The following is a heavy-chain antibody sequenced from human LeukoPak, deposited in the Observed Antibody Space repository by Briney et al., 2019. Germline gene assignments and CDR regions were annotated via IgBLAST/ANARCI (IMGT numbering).Heavy chain of an antibody. CDR3: AIHRTSGWLY. Sequence: PGGSLRLSCAASGFTFSSYAMSWVRQAPGKGLEWVSSISGSGGSTYYADSAKGRFTISRDNSKNTLYLQMNSLRAEDTALYYCAIHRTSGWLYWGQGTLVTVSS. D-gene: IGHD6-19*01. CDR2: ISGSGGST. V-gene: IGHV3-23*01. CDR1: GFTFSSYA. J-gene: IGHJ4*02.